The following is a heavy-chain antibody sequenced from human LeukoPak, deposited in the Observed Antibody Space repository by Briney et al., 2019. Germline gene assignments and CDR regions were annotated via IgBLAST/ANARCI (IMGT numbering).Heavy chain of an antibody. CDR2: ISYDGSNK. Sequence: PGGSLRLSCAASGFTFSSYAMHWVRQAPGKGLEWVAVISYDGSNKYYADSVKGRFTISRDNSKNTLYLQMNSLRAEDTAVYYCTSQEVTIFGVPDGYWGQGTLVTVSS. V-gene: IGHV3-30-3*01. CDR3: TSQEVTIFGVPDGY. D-gene: IGHD3-3*01. J-gene: IGHJ4*02. CDR1: GFTFSSYA.